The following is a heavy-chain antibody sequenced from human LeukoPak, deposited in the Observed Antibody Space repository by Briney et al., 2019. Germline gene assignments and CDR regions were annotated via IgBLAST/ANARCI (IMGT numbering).Heavy chain of an antibody. CDR2: INPSGGST. Sequence: ASVKVSCKASGYTFTSYYMHWVRQAPGQGLEWMGIINPSGGSTSYAQKFQGRVTMTRDTSTSTVYMELGSLRSEDTAVYYCARDQGGYCSGGSCYGFDYWGQGTLVTVSS. D-gene: IGHD2-15*01. J-gene: IGHJ4*02. CDR3: ARDQGGYCSGGSCYGFDY. CDR1: GYTFTSYY. V-gene: IGHV1-46*03.